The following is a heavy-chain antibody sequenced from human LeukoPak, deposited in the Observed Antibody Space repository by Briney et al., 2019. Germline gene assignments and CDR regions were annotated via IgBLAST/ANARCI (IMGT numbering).Heavy chain of an antibody. CDR3: ARVYYGSGSLHYYYYYMDV. J-gene: IGHJ6*03. D-gene: IGHD3-10*01. CDR1: GFTFSSYG. V-gene: IGHV3-30*03. Sequence: PGRSLRLSCAASGFTFSSYGMHWVRQAPGKGLEWVAVISYDGSNKYYADSVKGRFIISRENSKNTLYLQMNSLRAEDTAVYYCARVYYGSGSLHYYYYYMDVWGKGTTVTISS. CDR2: ISYDGSNK.